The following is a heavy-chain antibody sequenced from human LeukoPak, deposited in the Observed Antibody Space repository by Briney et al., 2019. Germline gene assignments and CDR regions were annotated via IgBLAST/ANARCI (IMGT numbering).Heavy chain of an antibody. J-gene: IGHJ4*02. Sequence: GGSLRLSCAASGFTFSNYVMNWVRQAPGKGLEWVSGISGSGDSTYYADSVKGRFTISRDNAKNSLYLQMNSLRAEDTAVYYCASARGYYYDSSGYYEDDYWGQGTLVTVSS. CDR2: ISGSGDST. D-gene: IGHD3-22*01. CDR3: ASARGYYYDSSGYYEDDY. V-gene: IGHV3-23*01. CDR1: GFTFSNYV.